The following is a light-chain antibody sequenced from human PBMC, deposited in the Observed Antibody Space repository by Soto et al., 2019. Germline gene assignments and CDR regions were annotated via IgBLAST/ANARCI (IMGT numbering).Light chain of an antibody. V-gene: IGLV2-18*02. J-gene: IGLJ1*01. CDR3: SSYTSSSTYV. Sequence: QSALTQPPSVSGSPGQSVAISCTGTSSDVGSYNRVSWYQQPPGTAPKVMIYEVSNRPSGVPDRFSGSKFCKTASLTISGLQAEDEADYYCSSYTSSSTYVFGTGTKVTVL. CDR1: SSDVGSYNR. CDR2: EVS.